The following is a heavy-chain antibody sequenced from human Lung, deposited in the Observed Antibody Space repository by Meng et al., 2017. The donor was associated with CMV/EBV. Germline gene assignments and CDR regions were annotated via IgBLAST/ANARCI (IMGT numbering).Heavy chain of an antibody. J-gene: IGHJ4*02. V-gene: IGHV1-46*01. Sequence: QVDVGQAGAEGKKPAASVNVSCKASGYTFTNYYMHWVRQAPGQGLEWMGVINPSGGSTNYAQKFQGRLTMTRDTSTSTVYMELSSLRSEDTAVYYCARGDGGNGSDYWGQGTLVTVSS. CDR2: INPSGGST. D-gene: IGHD4-23*01. CDR1: GYTFTNYY. CDR3: ARGDGGNGSDY.